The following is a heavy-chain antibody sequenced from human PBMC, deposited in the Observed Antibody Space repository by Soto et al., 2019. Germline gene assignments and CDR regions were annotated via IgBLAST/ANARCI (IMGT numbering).Heavy chain of an antibody. Sequence: ASVKVSCKASGYTFTGYHMHWVRQAPGQGLEWMGWINPNSGGTNYAQKFQGWVTMTRDTSISTAYMELSRLRSDDTAVYYCARDSSSITMGRGVIIAGQWFDPWGKGTLVTVAS. CDR3: ARDSSSITMGRGVIIAGQWFDP. D-gene: IGHD3-10*01. J-gene: IGHJ5*02. CDR1: GYTFTGYH. CDR2: INPNSGGT. V-gene: IGHV1-2*04.